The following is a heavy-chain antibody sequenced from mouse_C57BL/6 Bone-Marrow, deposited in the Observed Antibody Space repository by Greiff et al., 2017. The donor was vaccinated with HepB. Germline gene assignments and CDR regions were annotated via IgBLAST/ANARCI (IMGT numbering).Heavy chain of an antibody. D-gene: IGHD1-1*01. CDR3: ARWGLVTTVVATRGYAMDY. Sequence: QVQLQQPGTELVKPGASVKLSCKASGYTFTSYWMHWVKQRPGQGLEWIGNINPSNGGTNYNEKFKSKATLTVDKSSSTAYMQLSSLTSEDSAVYYCARWGLVTTVVATRGYAMDYWGQGTSVTVSS. J-gene: IGHJ4*01. CDR2: INPSNGGT. CDR1: GYTFTSYW. V-gene: IGHV1-53*01.